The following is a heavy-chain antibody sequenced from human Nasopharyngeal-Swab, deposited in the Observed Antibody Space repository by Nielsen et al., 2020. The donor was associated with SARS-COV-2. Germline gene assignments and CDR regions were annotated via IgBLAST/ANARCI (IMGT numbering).Heavy chain of an antibody. J-gene: IGHJ4*02. Sequence: VRQAPGKGLEWVANIKQDGSEKYYVDSVKGRFTISRDNAKNSLYLQMNSLRAEDTAVYYCARGDDFISADYWGQGTLVTVSS. CDR2: IKQDGSEK. CDR3: ARGDDFISADY. D-gene: IGHD3-3*01. V-gene: IGHV3-7*01.